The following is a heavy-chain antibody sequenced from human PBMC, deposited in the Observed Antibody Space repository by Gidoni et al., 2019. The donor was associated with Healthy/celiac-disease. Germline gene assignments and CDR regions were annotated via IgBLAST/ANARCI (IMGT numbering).Heavy chain of an antibody. D-gene: IGHD3-10*01. J-gene: IGHJ4*02. CDR1: GFTFADYG. V-gene: IGHV3-20*04. Sequence: EVQLVESGGGVVRPGGSLRLSCSASGFTFADYGMSWVRQAPGKGLEWVSGINWNGGSTGYADSVKGRFTISRDNAKNSLYLQMNSLRAEDTALYYCARDAGGEYGSGSYFDYWGQGTLVTVSS. CDR3: ARDAGGEYGSGSYFDY. CDR2: INWNGGST.